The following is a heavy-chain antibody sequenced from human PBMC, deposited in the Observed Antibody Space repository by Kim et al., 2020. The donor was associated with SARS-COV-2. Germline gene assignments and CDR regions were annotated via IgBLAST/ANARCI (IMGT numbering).Heavy chain of an antibody. CDR2: INVGNGNT. CDR3: ARGGYSTGFYFQYDY. CDR1: GYTFTYYA. D-gene: IGHD2-8*02. V-gene: IGHV1-3*01. Sequence: ASVKVSCKASGYTFTYYAIHWVRQAPGQRPECMGWINVGNGNTKYLQKFQGRVTITRDTSASTAYMELTSLTYEDTAVYYCARGGYSTGFYFQYDYWGQGSLVTVSS. J-gene: IGHJ4*02.